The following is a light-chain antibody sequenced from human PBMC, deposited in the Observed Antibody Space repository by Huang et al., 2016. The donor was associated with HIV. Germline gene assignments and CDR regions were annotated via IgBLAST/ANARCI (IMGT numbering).Light chain of an antibody. Sequence: EIVMTQSPATLFVSQGQRVTLSCRANRSVSTNLAWYQQRHGQAPRPLIYGSSTRAPGIPARFSGSGSGTDFSLTISSLQSEDFALYYCHQYNNWLLSFGGGTRV. J-gene: IGKJ4*01. CDR3: HQYNNWLLS. V-gene: IGKV3-15*01. CDR2: GSS. CDR1: RSVSTN.